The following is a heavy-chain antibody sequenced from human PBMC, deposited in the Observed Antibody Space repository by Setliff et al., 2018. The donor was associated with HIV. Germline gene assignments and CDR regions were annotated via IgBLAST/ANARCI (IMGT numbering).Heavy chain of an antibody. Sequence: GASVKVSCKASGDTFTNFYIHWVRQAPGQGLEWLGMINPSDGSTTYAQKFQGRVTMTSDTSTSTVYMDLSSLRSEDTAVYYCARGGHYSGSYLPRDCYMDVWGKGTTVTVSS. V-gene: IGHV1-46*01. CDR3: ARGGHYSGSYLPRDCYMDV. CDR2: INPSDGST. CDR1: GDTFTNFY. J-gene: IGHJ6*03. D-gene: IGHD1-26*01.